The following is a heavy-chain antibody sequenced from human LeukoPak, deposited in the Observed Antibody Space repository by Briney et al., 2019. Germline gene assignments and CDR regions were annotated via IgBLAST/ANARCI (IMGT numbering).Heavy chain of an antibody. V-gene: IGHV3-23*01. D-gene: IGHD2-2*01. CDR1: GFAFSSFS. CDR3: AKSGILVVPALYYFDY. J-gene: IGHJ4*02. Sequence: PGGSLRLSCVASGFAFSSFSMCWVRQTPGKGLEWVSVITASSSIAVYADSVKGRFTISRDNSKNTVYLQMNSLTAEDTAIYYCAKSGILVVPALYYFDYWGQGTLVTVSS. CDR2: ITASSSIA.